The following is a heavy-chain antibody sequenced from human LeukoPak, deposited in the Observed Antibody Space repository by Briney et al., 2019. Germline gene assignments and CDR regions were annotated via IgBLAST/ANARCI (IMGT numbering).Heavy chain of an antibody. Sequence: GGSLRLSCAASGFTFSSYGMSWLRQAPGKGLEWVSSITGSSDSTYHADCVKGRFTISRDNSKNTLYLQMNTLRAEDTAVYYCAKDERNWNYNLASQTYDWGQGTLVTVSS. V-gene: IGHV3-23*01. CDR3: AKDERNWNYNLASQTYD. J-gene: IGHJ4*02. CDR2: ITGSSDST. CDR1: GFTFSSYG. D-gene: IGHD1-7*01.